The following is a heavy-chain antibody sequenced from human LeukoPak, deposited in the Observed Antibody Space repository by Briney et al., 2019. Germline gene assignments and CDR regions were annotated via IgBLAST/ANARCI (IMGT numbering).Heavy chain of an antibody. CDR3: ARDERAFDAFDI. D-gene: IGHD1-1*01. CDR2: INPNSGGT. CDR1: GYTFTGYY. J-gene: IGHJ3*02. Sequence: ASVKVSCKASGYTFTGYYMHWVRQAPGQGLEWMGWINPNSGGTNYAQKFQGGVTMTRDTSISTAYMELSRLRSDDTAVYYCARDERAFDAFDIWGQGTMVTVSS. V-gene: IGHV1-2*02.